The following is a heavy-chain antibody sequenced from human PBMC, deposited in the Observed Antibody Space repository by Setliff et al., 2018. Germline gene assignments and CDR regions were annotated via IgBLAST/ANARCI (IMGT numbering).Heavy chain of an antibody. CDR3: ARWLSSDPFDI. J-gene: IGHJ3*02. Sequence: PSVKVSCKVSGGSFSNYAINWVRQVSGQGLEWMGRFIPVLSSADYSQRFQGRVTFTADESTTTVFMELSSLRSEDTAVYFCARWLSSDPFDIWGQGTVVTVSS. V-gene: IGHV1-69*11. D-gene: IGHD5-12*01. CDR2: FIPVLSSA. CDR1: GGSFSNYA.